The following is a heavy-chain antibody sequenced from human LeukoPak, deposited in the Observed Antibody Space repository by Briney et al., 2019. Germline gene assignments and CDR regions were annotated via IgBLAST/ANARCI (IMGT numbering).Heavy chain of an antibody. CDR3: AKDETPTLFGIGYFDY. J-gene: IGHJ4*02. CDR2: ISGSGGST. D-gene: IGHD1-14*01. CDR1: GFTFSSYA. V-gene: IGHV3-23*01. Sequence: PGGSLRLSCAASGFTFSSYAMSWVRQAPGKGLEWVSAISGSGGSTYYADSVKGRFTISRDNSKNTLYLQMNSLRAEDTAVYYCAKDETPTLFGIGYFDYWGQGTLVTVSS.